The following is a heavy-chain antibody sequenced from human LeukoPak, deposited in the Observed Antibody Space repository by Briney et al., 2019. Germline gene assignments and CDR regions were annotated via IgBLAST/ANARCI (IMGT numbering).Heavy chain of an antibody. Sequence: PGGSLRLSCAASGFTFSSYAMRWVRQAPGKGLEWVAVISYDGSNKYYADSVKGRFTISRDNSKNTLYLQMNSLRAEDTAVYYCARDRYDFWSGPSSYYGMDVWGQGTTVTVSS. CDR1: GFTFSSYA. V-gene: IGHV3-30*04. CDR3: ARDRYDFWSGPSSYYGMDV. J-gene: IGHJ6*02. CDR2: ISYDGSNK. D-gene: IGHD3-3*01.